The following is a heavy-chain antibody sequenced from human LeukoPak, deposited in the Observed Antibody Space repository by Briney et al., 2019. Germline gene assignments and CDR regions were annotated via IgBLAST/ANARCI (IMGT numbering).Heavy chain of an antibody. CDR2: IRGKANSYAT. J-gene: IGHJ4*02. Sequence: GGSLRLSCAASGFTFSDSAIHWVRQAPGKGLEWVGRIRGKANSYATAYAASVRGRFTFSRDDSKNTAYLQMNSLKTEDTAVYYCAGDRGIVVVTALDYWGQGTLVTVSS. CDR1: GFTFSDSA. V-gene: IGHV3-73*01. D-gene: IGHD2-21*02. CDR3: AGDRGIVVVTALDY.